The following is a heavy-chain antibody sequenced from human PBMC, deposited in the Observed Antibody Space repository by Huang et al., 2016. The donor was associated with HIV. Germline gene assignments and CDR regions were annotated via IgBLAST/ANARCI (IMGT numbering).Heavy chain of an antibody. J-gene: IGHJ4*02. Sequence: QIHLVQSGPEVKQPGASVKVSCKASGYKFHIYEITWVRQTPGQGLEWRGWISGDNVSTRFAQKFQDRLTMTTDVSTSTAYLELRSLRLDDTAVYYCAGTKGEFDFWGQGALVTVSS. CDR3: AGTKGEFDF. V-gene: IGHV1-18*04. CDR2: ISGDNVST. D-gene: IGHD3-16*01. CDR1: GYKFHIYE.